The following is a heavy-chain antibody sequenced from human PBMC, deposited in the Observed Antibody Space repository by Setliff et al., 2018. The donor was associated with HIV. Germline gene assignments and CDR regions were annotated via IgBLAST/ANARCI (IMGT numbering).Heavy chain of an antibody. J-gene: IGHJ4*02. Sequence: SETLSLTCTVSGDSITSNSYYWGWIRQSTGKGLEWIGTMHHSGSTYYNPSLKSRVAIFIDTSKNQFSLRLSSVTAADTAVDYCAILYDYYGHRLDYWVQGAQVNASS. V-gene: IGHV4-39*01. CDR3: AILYDYYGHRLDY. D-gene: IGHD2-15*01. CDR1: GDSITSNSYY. CDR2: MHHSGST.